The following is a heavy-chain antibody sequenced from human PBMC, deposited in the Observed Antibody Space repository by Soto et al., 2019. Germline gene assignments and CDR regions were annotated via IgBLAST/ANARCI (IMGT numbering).Heavy chain of an antibody. V-gene: IGHV4-30-4*01. CDR3: ASRKSSPYFDY. CDR2: IYYSGNT. J-gene: IGHJ4*02. CDR1: GDSISSGDYY. Sequence: TLSLTCTVSGDSISSGDYYWSWIRQPPGKGLEWIGCIYYSGNTYYNPSLKRRFSISVDTSKNQFSLQLSSVTAADTAVYYCASRKSSPYFDYWGQGTLVTVSS. D-gene: IGHD3-10*01.